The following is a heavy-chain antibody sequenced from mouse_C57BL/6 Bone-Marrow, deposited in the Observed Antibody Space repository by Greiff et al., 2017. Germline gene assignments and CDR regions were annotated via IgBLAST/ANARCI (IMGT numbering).Heavy chain of an antibody. V-gene: IGHV1-64*01. CDR2: IHPNSGST. Sequence: QVQLQQPGAELVKPGASVKLSCKASGYTFTSYWMHWVKQRPGQGLEWIGMIHPNSGSTNYNEKFKSKATLTVDKSSSTAYLQLSSLTSEDSAVYYGAINEYSYAMDYWGQGTSVTVSS. CDR1: GYTFTSYW. CDR3: AINEYSYAMDY. D-gene: IGHD2-12*01. J-gene: IGHJ4*01.